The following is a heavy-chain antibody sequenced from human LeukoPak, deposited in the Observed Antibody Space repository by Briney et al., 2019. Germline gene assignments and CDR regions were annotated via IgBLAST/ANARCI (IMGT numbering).Heavy chain of an antibody. D-gene: IGHD2-15*01. J-gene: IGHJ3*02. V-gene: IGHV3-23*01. CDR3: AKGGGRQNAFDI. Sequence: GGSLRLSCAASGFTFSSYAMSWVRQAPGKGLEWVSAISGSGGSTYYADAVKGRFTISRDNSKNTLYLQMNSLRAEDTAVYYCAKGGGRQNAFDIWGQGTMVTVSS. CDR2: ISGSGGST. CDR1: GFTFSSYA.